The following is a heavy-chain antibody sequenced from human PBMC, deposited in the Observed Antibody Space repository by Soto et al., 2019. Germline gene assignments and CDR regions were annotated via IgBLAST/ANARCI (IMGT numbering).Heavy chain of an antibody. CDR1: GYIFTGYG. V-gene: IGHV1-18*01. J-gene: IGHJ4*02. Sequence: QVQLVQSGAEVKKPGASVKVSCKASGYIFTGYGIGWVRQPPGQGLEWMGWISGYNANTNYPQKLQGRMTMTTVTSTSRAYMELRSLRSDDTAAYYCAKGGYYYDSSGYYSDYWGEGALVSVSS. D-gene: IGHD3-22*01. CDR2: ISGYNANT. CDR3: AKGGYYYDSSGYYSDY.